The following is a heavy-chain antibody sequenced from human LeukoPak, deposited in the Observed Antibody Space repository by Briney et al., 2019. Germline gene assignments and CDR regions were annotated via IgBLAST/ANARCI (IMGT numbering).Heavy chain of an antibody. CDR3: AKDRCSSTSCYPAMDYYYYYYMDV. D-gene: IGHD2-2*01. CDR2: ISGSGGST. V-gene: IGHV3-23*01. Sequence: PGGSLRLSCAASGFTFSSYAMSWVRQAPGKGLEWVSAISGSGGSTYYADSVKGRFTISRDNSKNTLYLQMNSLRAEDTAVYYCAKDRCSSTSCYPAMDYYYYYYMDVWGKGTTVTVSS. J-gene: IGHJ6*03. CDR1: GFTFSSYA.